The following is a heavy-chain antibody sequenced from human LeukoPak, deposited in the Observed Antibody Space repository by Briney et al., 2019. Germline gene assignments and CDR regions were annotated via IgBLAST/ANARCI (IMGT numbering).Heavy chain of an antibody. CDR1: GGSISSYY. J-gene: IGHJ4*02. CDR2: IYYSGST. CDR3: ARDSSNTAVY. Sequence: SETLSLTCTVSGGSISSYYWSWIRQPPGKGLEWIGYIYYSGSTYYNPSLKSRVTISVDTSKNQFSLKLSSVTAADTAVYYCARDSSNTAVYWGQGTLVTVSS. V-gene: IGHV4-59*12. D-gene: IGHD2-8*01.